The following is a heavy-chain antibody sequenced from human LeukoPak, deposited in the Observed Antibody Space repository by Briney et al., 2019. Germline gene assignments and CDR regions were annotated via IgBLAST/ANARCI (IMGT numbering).Heavy chain of an antibody. J-gene: IGHJ3*02. D-gene: IGHD7-27*01. Sequence: PSETLSLTCTVSGGSISSYYWSWIRQPAGKGLEWIGRIYASGSTNYNPSLKSRVTMSVDTSKNQFSLKLSSVTAADTAVYYCARVKAGQFPHNPLGFDIWGQGTMVTVSS. V-gene: IGHV4-4*07. CDR1: GGSISSYY. CDR2: IYASGST. CDR3: ARVKAGQFPHNPLGFDI.